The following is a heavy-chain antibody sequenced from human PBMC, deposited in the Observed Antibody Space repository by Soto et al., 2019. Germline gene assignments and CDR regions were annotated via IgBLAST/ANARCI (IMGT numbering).Heavy chain of an antibody. D-gene: IGHD5-12*01. V-gene: IGHV4-39*01. J-gene: IGHJ6*02. CDR1: GGSISSSSYY. CDR3: ARQVIDGYNYYHDLMAV. CDR2: IYYSGST. Sequence: PSETLSLTCTVSGGSISSSSYYWGWIRQPPGKGLEWIGSIYYSGSTYYNPSLKSRVTISVDTSKNQFALKLSSVTAADTAVYYCARQVIDGYNYYHDLMAVCGQGTTVTVSS.